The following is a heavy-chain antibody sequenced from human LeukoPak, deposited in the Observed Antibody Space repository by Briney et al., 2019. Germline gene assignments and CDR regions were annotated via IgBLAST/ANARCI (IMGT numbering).Heavy chain of an antibody. V-gene: IGHV3-30-3*01. CDR3: AKDLYCSSTSCYGVHFDY. CDR2: ISYDGSNK. J-gene: IGHJ4*02. Sequence: GRSLRLSCAASGFTFSSYAMHWVRQAPGKGLEWVAVISYDGSNKYYADSVKGRFTISRDNSKNTLYLQMNSLRAEDTAVYYCAKDLYCSSTSCYGVHFDYWGQGTLVTVSS. D-gene: IGHD2-2*01. CDR1: GFTFSSYA.